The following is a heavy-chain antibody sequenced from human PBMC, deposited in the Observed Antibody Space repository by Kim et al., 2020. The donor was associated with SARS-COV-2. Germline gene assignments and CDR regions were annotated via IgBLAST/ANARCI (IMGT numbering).Heavy chain of an antibody. V-gene: IGHV4-34*01. CDR2: INHSGST. CDR3: ARAPLTRKGFDY. J-gene: IGHJ4*02. Sequence: SETLSLTCAVYGGSFSGYYWSWIRQPPGKGLEWIGEINHSGSTSYNPSLKSRVTISVDTSTNQFSLKLSSVTAADTAVYYCARAPLTRKGFDYWGQGTLVTVSS. D-gene: IGHD1-20*01. CDR1: GGSFSGYY.